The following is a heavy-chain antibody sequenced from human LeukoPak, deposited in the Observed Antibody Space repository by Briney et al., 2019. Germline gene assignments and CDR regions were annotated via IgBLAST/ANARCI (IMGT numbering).Heavy chain of an antibody. CDR1: GGSISSGDYY. CDR2: IYYSGST. Sequence: SETLSLTCTVSGGSISSGDYYWRWIRQPPGKGLEWIGYIYYSGSTYYNPSLKSRVTISVDTSKNQFSLKLSSVTAADTAVYYCARAGPHSSSWYVDAFDIWGQGTMVTVSS. D-gene: IGHD6-13*01. CDR3: ARAGPHSSSWYVDAFDI. V-gene: IGHV4-30-4*01. J-gene: IGHJ3*02.